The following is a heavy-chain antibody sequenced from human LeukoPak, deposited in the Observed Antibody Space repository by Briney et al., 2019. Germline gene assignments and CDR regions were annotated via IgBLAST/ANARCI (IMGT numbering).Heavy chain of an antibody. D-gene: IGHD6-13*01. Sequence: PSETLYLTCSVSGGSIGTNFWSWIRQVPGNGLEWTGYRSYSGSTNYNPSLKSRVSISIDTSKNQFSLELNSVTAADTAVYYCARSDTHHIHSSSWHFDYWGQGTLVTVSS. CDR3: ARSDTHHIHSSSWHFDY. V-gene: IGHV4-59*01. CDR2: RSYSGST. CDR1: GGSIGTNF. J-gene: IGHJ4*02.